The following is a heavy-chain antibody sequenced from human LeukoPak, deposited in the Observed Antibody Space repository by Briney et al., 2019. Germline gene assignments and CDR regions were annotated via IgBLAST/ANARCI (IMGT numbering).Heavy chain of an antibody. V-gene: IGHV4-38-2*02. J-gene: IGHJ4*02. CDR1: GYSITGGYY. Sequence: SETLSLTCTVSGYSITGGYYWGWIRQPPGKGLDWIGSIYHSGSTSYNPSLKSRVTISVDTSKNQFSLKLRSVTAADTAVYHCARDPAAAAWGQGTLVTVSS. CDR3: ARDPAAAA. D-gene: IGHD6-13*01. CDR2: IYHSGST.